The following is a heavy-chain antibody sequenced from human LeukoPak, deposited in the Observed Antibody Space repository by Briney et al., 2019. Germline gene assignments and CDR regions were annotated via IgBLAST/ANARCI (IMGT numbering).Heavy chain of an antibody. Sequence: PSETLSLTCTVSGGSISSSSYYWGWIRQPPGKGLEWIGSIYYSGSTNYNPSLKSRVTISVDTSKNQFSLKLSSVTAADTAVYYCARALKPYCSSTSCRDYYYYMDVWGKGTTVTISS. V-gene: IGHV4-39*07. J-gene: IGHJ6*03. CDR1: GGSISSSSYY. CDR3: ARALKPYCSSTSCRDYYYYMDV. D-gene: IGHD2-2*01. CDR2: IYYSGST.